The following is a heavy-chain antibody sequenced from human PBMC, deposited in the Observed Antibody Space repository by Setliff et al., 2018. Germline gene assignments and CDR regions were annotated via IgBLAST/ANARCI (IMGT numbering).Heavy chain of an antibody. Sequence: SVKVSCKASGGTFSSYTISWVRQAPGQGLEWMGRIIPIFGTANYAQKFQGRVTITADESTSTAYMELSSLRSEDTAVYYCARDRVAYYDILTPGAFDIWDQGTMVTVSS. J-gene: IGHJ3*02. D-gene: IGHD3-9*01. CDR3: ARDRVAYYDILTPGAFDI. V-gene: IGHV1-69*13. CDR1: GGTFSSYT. CDR2: IIPIFGTA.